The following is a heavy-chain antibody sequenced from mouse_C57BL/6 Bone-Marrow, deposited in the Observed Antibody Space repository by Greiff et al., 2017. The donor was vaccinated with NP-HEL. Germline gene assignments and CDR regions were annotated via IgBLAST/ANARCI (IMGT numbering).Heavy chain of an antibody. J-gene: IGHJ3*01. CDR2: IWTSGGT. Sequence: VMLVESGPGLVAPSQSLSITCTVSGFSLTSYAISWVRQPPGKGLEWLGVIWTSGGTNYNSALKSRLSISKDNSKSQVFLKMNSLQTDDTARYYCARNRGAWFAYWGQGTLVTVSA. V-gene: IGHV2-9-1*01. D-gene: IGHD3-1*01. CDR3: ARNRGAWFAY. CDR1: GFSLTSYA.